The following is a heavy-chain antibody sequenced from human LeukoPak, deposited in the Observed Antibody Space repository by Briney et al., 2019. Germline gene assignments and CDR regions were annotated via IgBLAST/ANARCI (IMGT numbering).Heavy chain of an antibody. V-gene: IGHV3-23*01. J-gene: IGHJ4*02. CDR3: AKGSGDGGNPN. CDR2: ISGSGGST. D-gene: IGHD4-23*01. Sequence: SLRLSCAASGFTFDDYAMSWVRQAPGKGLEWVSAISGSGGSTYCADSVKGRFTISRDNSKNTLYLQMNSLRAEDTAVYYCAKGSGDGGNPNWGQGTLVTVSS. CDR1: GFTFDDYA.